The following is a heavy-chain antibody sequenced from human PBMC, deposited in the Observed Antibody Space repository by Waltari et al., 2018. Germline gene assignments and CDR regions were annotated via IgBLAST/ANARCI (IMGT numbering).Heavy chain of an antibody. CDR1: GFSIRNGYY. CDR3: ARASGAAGWYYFDN. V-gene: IGHV4-38-2*01. D-gene: IGHD6-13*01. J-gene: IGHJ4*02. Sequence: QVQLQESGPGLVKSSETLSLTCAVSGFSIRNGYYWGWIRQPPGKGLEWIGSIYYSAHTYSNPSLKSRVTMSVDMSKNQFSLKLNSVTSTDTAVYYCARASGAAGWYYFDNWGQGTLVTVSS. CDR2: IYYSAHT.